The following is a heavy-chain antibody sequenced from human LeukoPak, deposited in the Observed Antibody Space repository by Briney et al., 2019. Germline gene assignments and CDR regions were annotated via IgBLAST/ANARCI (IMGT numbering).Heavy chain of an antibody. D-gene: IGHD3-22*01. CDR1: GFTFSSYA. CDR3: AKERGGVIVVVITGYFDY. J-gene: IGHJ4*02. CDR2: ISGSGGST. V-gene: IGHV3-23*01. Sequence: GGSLRLSCAASGFTFSSYAMSWVCQAPGKGLEWVSAISGSGGSTYYADSVKGRFTISRDNSKNTLYLQMNSLRAEDTAVYYCAKERGGVIVVVITGYFDYWGQGTLVTVSS.